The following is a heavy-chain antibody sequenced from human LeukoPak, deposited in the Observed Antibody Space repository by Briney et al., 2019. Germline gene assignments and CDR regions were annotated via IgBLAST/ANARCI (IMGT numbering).Heavy chain of an antibody. Sequence: KPGGSLRLSCAASGFTFSSYSVNWVRQAPGKGLEWVSSISSSSSYIYYADSVKGRFTISRDNAKNSLYLQMNSLRAEDTAVYYCARDPEVAVAVKSNWFDPWGQGTLVTVSS. V-gene: IGHV3-21*01. CDR2: ISSSSSYI. CDR1: GFTFSSYS. J-gene: IGHJ5*02. D-gene: IGHD6-19*01. CDR3: ARDPEVAVAVKSNWFDP.